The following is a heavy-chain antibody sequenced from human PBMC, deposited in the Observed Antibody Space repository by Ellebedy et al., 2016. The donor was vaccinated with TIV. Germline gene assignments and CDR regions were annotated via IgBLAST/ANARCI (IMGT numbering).Heavy chain of an antibody. CDR1: GGSISGYY. V-gene: IGHV4-59*01. Sequence: MPGGSLRLSCSVSGGSISGYYWTWILQSPGKGLEWIGYMSYTGSTNYNPSLKSRVTISVDMSKNQFSLRLTSVTAADTAVYYRARVRYGNSWYLDAFDMWGQGTIVTVSS. CDR2: MSYTGST. J-gene: IGHJ3*02. CDR3: ARVRYGNSWYLDAFDM. D-gene: IGHD6-13*01.